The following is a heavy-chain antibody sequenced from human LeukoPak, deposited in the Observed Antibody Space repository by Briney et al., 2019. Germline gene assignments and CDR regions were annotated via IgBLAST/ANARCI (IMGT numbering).Heavy chain of an antibody. J-gene: IGHJ4*02. CDR1: GFTFRSYS. Sequence: GGSLRLSCTASGFTFRSYSMNWVRQAPGKGLEWVSTISSISHYIYYADSVKGRFTISRDNAENSLYLQMNSLRAEDMAVYYCTRGLSLGMPQGFDYWGQGTLVTVSS. D-gene: IGHD2-2*01. V-gene: IGHV3-21*01. CDR2: ISSISHYI. CDR3: TRGLSLGMPQGFDY.